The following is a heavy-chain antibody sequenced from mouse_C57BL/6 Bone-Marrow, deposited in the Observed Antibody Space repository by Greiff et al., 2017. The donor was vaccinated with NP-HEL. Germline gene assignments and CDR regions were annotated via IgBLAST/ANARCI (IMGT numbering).Heavy chain of an antibody. D-gene: IGHD1-1*01. Sequence: EVKLVESGPGLVKPSQSLSLTCSVTGYSITSGYYWNWIRQFPGNKLEWMGYISYDGSNNYNPSLKNRISITRDTSKNQFFLKLNSVTTEDTATYYCAKRASHYYGSSYWYFDVWGTGTTVTVSS. V-gene: IGHV3-6*01. J-gene: IGHJ1*03. CDR1: GYSITSGYY. CDR2: ISYDGSN. CDR3: AKRASHYYGSSYWYFDV.